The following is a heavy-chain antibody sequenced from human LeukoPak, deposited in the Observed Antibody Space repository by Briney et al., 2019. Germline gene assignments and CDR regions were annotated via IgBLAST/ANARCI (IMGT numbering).Heavy chain of an antibody. CDR2: IYSSGST. Sequence: SETLSLTCTVSGGSINSGSHYWSWIRQPAGKGLEWIGRIYSSGSTNYNLSLKSRVTMSVDTSKNQFSLKLSSVTAADTAVYYCVTSYYYYYFYMDVWGRGTTVTVSS. V-gene: IGHV4-61*02. CDR3: VTSYYYYYFYMDV. J-gene: IGHJ6*03. CDR1: GGSINSGSHY.